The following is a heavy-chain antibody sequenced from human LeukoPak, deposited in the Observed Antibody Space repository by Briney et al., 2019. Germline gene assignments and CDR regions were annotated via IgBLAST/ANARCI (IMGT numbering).Heavy chain of an antibody. Sequence: GGSLRLSCSASGFTFSDYDMNWVRQAPGKGLEWVSSISGLSSYTYYGESVKGRFSISRDNAKNSLYLQMNRLGAEDTATYYCGRAFPPLRTSSAGDLWGQGILVTVSS. D-gene: IGHD3-16*01. CDR2: ISGLSSYT. V-gene: IGHV3-21*01. CDR3: GRAFPPLRTSSAGDL. CDR1: GFTFSDYD. J-gene: IGHJ4*02.